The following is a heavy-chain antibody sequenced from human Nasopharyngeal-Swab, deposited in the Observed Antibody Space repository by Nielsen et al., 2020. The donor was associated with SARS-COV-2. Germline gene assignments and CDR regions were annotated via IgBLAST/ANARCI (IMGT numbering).Heavy chain of an antibody. CDR3: ARPMRPMGHYYFGMDV. D-gene: IGHD1-26*01. CDR1: GYSFTTYW. CDR2: IYPGDSNT. Sequence: GESLKISCKGSGYSFTTYWIGWVRQMPGKGLEWMGIIYPGDSNTRYSPSSQGQVTISVDKYSSTAYLQWSSLKASDTAIYYCARPMRPMGHYYFGMDVWGQGTTVTVSS. V-gene: IGHV5-51*01. J-gene: IGHJ6*02.